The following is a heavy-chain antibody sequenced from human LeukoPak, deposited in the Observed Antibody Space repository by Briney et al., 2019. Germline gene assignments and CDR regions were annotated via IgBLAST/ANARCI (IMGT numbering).Heavy chain of an antibody. CDR2: INWNGGSI. CDR3: ARDIGRYFDY. Sequence: GGSLRLSCAASGFSLDEYGMSWVRQAPGKGLEWVSGINWNGGSIDYADSVKGRFTISRDNAKNSLSLQMNSLRAEDTAVYYCARDIGRYFDYWGQGTLVTVSS. J-gene: IGHJ4*02. CDR1: GFSLDEYG. V-gene: IGHV3-20*04.